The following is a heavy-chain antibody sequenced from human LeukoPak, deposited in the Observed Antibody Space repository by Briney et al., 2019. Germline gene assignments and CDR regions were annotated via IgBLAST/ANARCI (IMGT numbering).Heavy chain of an antibody. CDR1: GFTFSSYG. Sequence: GGSLRLSCAASGFTFSSYGMHWVRQAPGKGLEWVAVIWYDGSNKYYADSVKGRFTISRDNSKNSLYLQMNSLRDEDTAVYYCASREASYYYYGMDVWGQGTTVTVSS. CDR2: IWYDGSNK. J-gene: IGHJ6*02. V-gene: IGHV3-33*01. D-gene: IGHD1-26*01. CDR3: ASREASYYYYGMDV.